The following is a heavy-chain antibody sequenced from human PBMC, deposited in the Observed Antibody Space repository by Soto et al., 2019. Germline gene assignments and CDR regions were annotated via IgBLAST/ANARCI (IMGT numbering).Heavy chain of an antibody. J-gene: IGHJ4*02. D-gene: IGHD3-3*01. CDR1: GFTFSSYA. V-gene: IGHV3-23*01. CDR3: AKSAVVLRFLEWLFPFDY. CDR2: ISGSGGST. Sequence: GGSLRLSCAASGFTFSSYAMSWVRQAPGKGLEWVSAISGSGGSTYYADSVKGRFTISRDNSKNTLYLQMNSLRAEDTAVYYCAKSAVVLRFLEWLFPFDYWGQGTLVTVSS.